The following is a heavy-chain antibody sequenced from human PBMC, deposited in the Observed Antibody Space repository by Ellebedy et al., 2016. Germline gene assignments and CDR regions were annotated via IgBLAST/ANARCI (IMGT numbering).Heavy chain of an antibody. CDR1: GFTFSNYF. V-gene: IGHV3-23*01. CDR3: RQGHYFDQ. CDR2: ISGAGYTT. J-gene: IGHJ4*02. Sequence: GESLKISXATSGFTFSNYFMTWIRRAPGKGLEWVATISGAGYTTFFADSVKGRFTISRDNSKNTLYLEMNYLRVEDTALYYCRQGHYFDQWGQGALVTVSS.